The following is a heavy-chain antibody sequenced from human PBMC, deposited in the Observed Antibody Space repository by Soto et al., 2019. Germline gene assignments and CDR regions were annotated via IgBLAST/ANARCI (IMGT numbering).Heavy chain of an antibody. D-gene: IGHD2-15*01. CDR1: GFTFTSSA. CDR2: IVVGSGNT. V-gene: IGHV1-58*02. CDR3: AAPARYCSGGSRRTDYYGMDV. J-gene: IGHJ6*02. Sequence: QMQLVQSGPEVKKPGTSVKVSCKASGFTFTSSAMQWVRQARGQRLEWIGWIVVGSGNTNYAQKFQERVTITRDMTTSTAYMELSSLRSEATAVYYWAAPARYCSGGSRRTDYYGMDVWGQGTTVTVSS.